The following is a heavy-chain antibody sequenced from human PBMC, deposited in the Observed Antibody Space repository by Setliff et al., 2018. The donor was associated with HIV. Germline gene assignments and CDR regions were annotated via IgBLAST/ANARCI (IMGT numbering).Heavy chain of an antibody. Sequence: SETLSLTCSVSGGSITSYYWSWIRQPAGEGLEWIGHIFTSGSTTYNPSLKSRVTISEDTSRNQFSLILTSVTAADTAVYYCARRLLRGVRGPPCFDYWGQGTLVTVSS. J-gene: IGHJ4*02. CDR2: IFTSGST. CDR1: GGSITSYY. V-gene: IGHV4-4*07. D-gene: IGHD3-10*01. CDR3: ARRLLRGVRGPPCFDY.